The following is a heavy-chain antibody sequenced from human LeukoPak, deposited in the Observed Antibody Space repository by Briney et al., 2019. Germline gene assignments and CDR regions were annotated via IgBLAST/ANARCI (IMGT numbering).Heavy chain of an antibody. CDR3: ARSVQIRRAYYYMDV. D-gene: IGHD4-17*01. J-gene: IGHJ6*03. CDR2: IYYSGST. CDR1: GGSISSSSYY. Sequence: PSETLSLTCTVSGGSISSSSYYWGWIRQPPGKGLEWIGSIYYSGSTYYNPSLKSRVTISVDTSKNQFSLKLSSVTAADTAEYYCARSVQIRRAYYYMDVWGKGTTVTVSS. V-gene: IGHV4-39*07.